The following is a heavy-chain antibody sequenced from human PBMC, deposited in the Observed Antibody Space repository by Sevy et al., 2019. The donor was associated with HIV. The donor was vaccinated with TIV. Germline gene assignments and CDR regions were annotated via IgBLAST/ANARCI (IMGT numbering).Heavy chain of an antibody. Sequence: ASVKVSCKASGYTFTGYYMHWVRQAPGQGLEWMGWINPNSGGKNYAQKFQGRATMTRDTSISTAYMELSSLRSDDTAVYYCARDAGYSGGWYSRDFDYWGQRTLVTVSS. J-gene: IGHJ4*02. CDR2: INPNSGGK. D-gene: IGHD6-19*01. V-gene: IGHV1-2*02. CDR3: ARDAGYSGGWYSRDFDY. CDR1: GYTFTGYY.